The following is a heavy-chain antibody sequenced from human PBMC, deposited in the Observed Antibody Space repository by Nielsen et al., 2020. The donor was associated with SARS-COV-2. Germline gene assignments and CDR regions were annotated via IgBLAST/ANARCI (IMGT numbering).Heavy chain of an antibody. J-gene: IGHJ6*02. V-gene: IGHV3-23*01. CDR1: GFTFSSFA. D-gene: IGHD3-10*01. CDR3: AKDQGGFGDLLPGYGMDV. CDR2: ISGSGGST. Sequence: GGSLRLSCAASGFTFSSFAMSWVRQAPGKGLEWVSDISGSGGSTYYAASVKGRFTISRDKTKNILYLQMNSLRAEDTAVYYCAKDQGGFGDLLPGYGMDVWGQGTTVTVSS.